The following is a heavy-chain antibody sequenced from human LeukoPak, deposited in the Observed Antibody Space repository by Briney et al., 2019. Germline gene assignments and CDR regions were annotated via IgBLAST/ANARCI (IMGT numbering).Heavy chain of an antibody. CDR2: IYRDAKT. CDR1: GFAVSSNY. Sequence: GGSLRLSCAASGFAVSSNYMSWVRQAPGKGLEWVSVIYRDAKTYYADSVKGRFTISRDISKNTLFLQMTSLRAEDTALYYCAKVKGWYGEGCFDYWGQGTLVTVSS. V-gene: IGHV3-53*01. CDR3: AKVKGWYGEGCFDY. J-gene: IGHJ4*02. D-gene: IGHD3-10*01.